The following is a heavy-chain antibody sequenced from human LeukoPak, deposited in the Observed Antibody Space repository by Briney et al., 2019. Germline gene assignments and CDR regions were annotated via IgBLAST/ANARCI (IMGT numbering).Heavy chain of an antibody. CDR3: ASPPTYCSSTSCRLGYFQH. J-gene: IGHJ1*01. V-gene: IGHV4-39*01. D-gene: IGHD2-2*01. CDR1: GGSISSSSYY. Sequence: PSETLSLTCTVSGGSISSSSYYWGWIRQPPGKGLEWIGSIYYSGSTHYNPSLKSRVTISVDTSKNQFSLKLSSVTAADTAVYYCASPPTYCSSTSCRLGYFQHWGQGTLFTVSS. CDR2: IYYSGST.